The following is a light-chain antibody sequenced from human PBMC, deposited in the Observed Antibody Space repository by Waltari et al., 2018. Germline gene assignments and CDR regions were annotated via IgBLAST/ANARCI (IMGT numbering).Light chain of an antibody. CDR2: WAS. CDR1: QSVLYSSNKKNY. J-gene: IGKJ1*01. V-gene: IGKV4-1*01. CDR3: QQYYSTPRT. Sequence: DIVMTQSPDSLAVSLGERATINCKSSQSVLYSSNKKNYSAWYQQKPGQPPKLLIYWASTRESGVPDRFSGSGSGTDFTLTISSLQAEDVAVYYCQQYYSTPRTFGQGTKVEIK.